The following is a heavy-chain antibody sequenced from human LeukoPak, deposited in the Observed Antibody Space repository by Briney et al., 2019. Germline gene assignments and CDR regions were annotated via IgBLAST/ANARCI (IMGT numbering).Heavy chain of an antibody. CDR3: ARGTSYRWQQLASFDS. V-gene: IGHV4-61*02. D-gene: IGHD6-13*01. CDR1: GGSVSSGNYH. CDR2: IYASGST. Sequence: SQTLSLTCTVSGGSVSSGNYHWSWIRQSAGEGLEWIGRIYASGSTNYKPSLNSRVTISLDTSKNQFSLKLTSVTAADTAVYYCARGTSYRWQQLASFDSWGQGTLVTVSS. J-gene: IGHJ4*02.